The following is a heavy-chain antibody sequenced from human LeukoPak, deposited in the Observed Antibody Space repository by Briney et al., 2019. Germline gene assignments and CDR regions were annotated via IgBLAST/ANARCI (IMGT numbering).Heavy chain of an antibody. CDR3: ARKRSSGYYDSSGYAIGAFDM. D-gene: IGHD3-22*01. J-gene: IGHJ3*02. CDR2: IYASDSDT. CDR1: GYRLSNYW. V-gene: IGHV5-51*01. Sequence: GESLKISCKASGYRLSNYWIGWVRQVSGKGLEWIGTIYASDSDTRYSPSFQGQVTISADKSINTAYLQWSSLKASDTAMYYCARKRSSGYYDSSGYAIGAFDMWGQGTMVTVSS.